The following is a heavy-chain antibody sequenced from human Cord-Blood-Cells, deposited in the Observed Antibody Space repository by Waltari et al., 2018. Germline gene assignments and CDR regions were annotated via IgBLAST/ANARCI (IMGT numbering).Heavy chain of an antibody. D-gene: IGHD6-13*01. Sequence: QVQLQQWGAGLLKPSETLSLTCAVYGASFSGYYWSWIRQPPGKGLEWIGESNHSGSTNYNPSLKSRVTISVDTSKNQFSLKLSSVTAADTAVYYCARSLQNIAAAGSFDYWGQGTLVTVSS. CDR1: GASFSGYY. CDR3: ARSLQNIAAAGSFDY. V-gene: IGHV4-34*01. CDR2: SNHSGST. J-gene: IGHJ4*02.